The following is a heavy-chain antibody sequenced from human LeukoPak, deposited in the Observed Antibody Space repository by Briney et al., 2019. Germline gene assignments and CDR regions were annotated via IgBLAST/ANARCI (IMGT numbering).Heavy chain of an antibody. J-gene: IGHJ4*02. CDR2: INHSGST. CDR1: GGSFSGYY. Sequence: PSETLSLTCAVYGGSFSGYYWSWIRQPPGKGLEWTGEINHSGSTNYNPSLKSRVTISVDTSKNQFSLKLSSVTAADTAVYYCARGRYDSSGYRRTYYFDYWGQGTLVTVSS. V-gene: IGHV4-34*01. D-gene: IGHD3-22*01. CDR3: ARGRYDSSGYRRTYYFDY.